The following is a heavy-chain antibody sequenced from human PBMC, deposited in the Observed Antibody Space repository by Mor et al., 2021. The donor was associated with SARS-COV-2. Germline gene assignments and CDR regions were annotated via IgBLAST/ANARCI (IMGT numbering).Heavy chain of an antibody. Sequence: VRQAPGKGLEWVAVITSTVHNQYYADSVKGRCTISRDNSKNTLYLQMFSLRAEDTAVYYCAIDPVEGMPDYFDYWGLG. CDR3: AIDPVEGMPDYFDY. V-gene: IGHV3-30-3*01. J-gene: IGHJ4*02. CDR2: ITSTVHNQ. D-gene: IGHD2-21*01.